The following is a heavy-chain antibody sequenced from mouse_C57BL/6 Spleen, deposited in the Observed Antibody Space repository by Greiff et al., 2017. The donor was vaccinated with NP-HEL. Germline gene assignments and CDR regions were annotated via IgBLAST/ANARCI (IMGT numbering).Heavy chain of an antibody. J-gene: IGHJ4*01. D-gene: IGHD3-3*01. CDR3: ARVGTLGAMDY. CDR2: IYPGDGDT. V-gene: IGHV1-80*01. Sequence: QVQLQQSGAELVKPGASVKISCKASGYAFSSYWMNWVKQRPGKGLEWIGQIYPGDGDTNYNGKFKGKATQTADKSSSTAYMQLSSLTSEDSAVYFCARVGTLGAMDYWGQGTSVTVSS. CDR1: GYAFSSYW.